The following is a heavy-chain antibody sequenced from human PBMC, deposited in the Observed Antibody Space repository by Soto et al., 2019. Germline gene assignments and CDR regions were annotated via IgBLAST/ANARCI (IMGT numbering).Heavy chain of an antibody. Sequence: GGVLRLSCAASGFTFSSYAMSWVRQAPGKGLEWVSAISGSGGSTYYADSVKGRFSISRDNAKNLLYLQMNSLRVEDTAMYFCARVRKGGTSDFDSWGQGTLVTVSS. CDR3: ARVRKGGTSDFDS. J-gene: IGHJ4*01. CDR1: GFTFSSYA. CDR2: ISGSGGST. D-gene: IGHD3-16*01. V-gene: IGHV3-23*01.